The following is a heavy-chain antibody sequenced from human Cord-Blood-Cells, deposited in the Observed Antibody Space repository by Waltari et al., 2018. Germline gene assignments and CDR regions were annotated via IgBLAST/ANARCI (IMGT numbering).Heavy chain of an antibody. V-gene: IGHV4-39*01. CDR1: GGSISSSSYY. CDR3: ARLIVVVTAILDY. CDR2: IYYSGST. Sequence: QLQLQESGPGLVKPSETLSLTCTVSGGSISSSSYYWGWIRQPPGKGLEWIGSIYYSGSTYDNPSLKRRVTISVDTSKNQFSLKLSSVTAADTAVYYCARLIVVVTAILDYWGQGTLVTVSS. D-gene: IGHD2-21*02. J-gene: IGHJ4*02.